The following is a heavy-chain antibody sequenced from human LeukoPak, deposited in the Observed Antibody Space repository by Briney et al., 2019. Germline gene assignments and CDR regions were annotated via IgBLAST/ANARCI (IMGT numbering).Heavy chain of an antibody. J-gene: IGHJ5*02. V-gene: IGHV1-18*01. Sequence: ASVKVSCKASGYTFTSYGISWVRQAPGQGLEWMGWISAYNGNTNYAQKLQGRVTMTTDTSTSTAYMELRSLRSDDTAVYYCAKDMPMVRGVIIRRAPPWFDPWGQGTLVTVSS. CDR3: AKDMPMVRGVIIRRAPPWFDP. CDR1: GYTFTSYG. CDR2: ISAYNGNT. D-gene: IGHD3-10*01.